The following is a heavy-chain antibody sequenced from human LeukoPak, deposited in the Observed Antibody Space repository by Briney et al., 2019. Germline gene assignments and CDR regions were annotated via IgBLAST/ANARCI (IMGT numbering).Heavy chain of an antibody. V-gene: IGHV3-30*04. D-gene: IGHD3-22*01. CDR3: ARSSWGYYDSSGYFELDY. J-gene: IGHJ4*02. Sequence: GRSLRLSCAASGFTFSSYAMYWVRQAPGKGLEWVAVISYDGSDKFYADSVKGRFTISRDNAKNSLYLQMNSLRAEDTAVYYCARSSWGYYDSSGYFELDYWGQGTLVTVSS. CDR2: ISYDGSDK. CDR1: GFTFSSYA.